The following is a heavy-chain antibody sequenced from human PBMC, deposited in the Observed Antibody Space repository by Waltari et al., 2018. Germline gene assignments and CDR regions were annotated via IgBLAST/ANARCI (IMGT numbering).Heavy chain of an antibody. CDR2: FNPEDGEI. CDR1: GYALRELS. J-gene: IGHJ4*02. V-gene: IGHV1-24*01. D-gene: IGHD2-15*01. CDR3: ATSNSGGRRGFDY. Sequence: QVQLEQSGAEVKKPGASMKVSCKVSGYALRELSMHWVRQAPGEGLEWMGGFNPEDGEIIYAQKFRGRVTMTEDTSTETVYMDLSSLRSEDTAVYYCATSNSGGRRGFDYWGQGTLVTVSS.